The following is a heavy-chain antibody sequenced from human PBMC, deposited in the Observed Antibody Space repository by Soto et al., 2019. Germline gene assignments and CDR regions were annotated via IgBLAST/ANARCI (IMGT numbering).Heavy chain of an antibody. D-gene: IGHD2-2*01. Sequence: AGGSLRLSCTASGFTFGDYAMSWFRQAPGKGLEWVGFIRSKAYGGTTEYAASVKGRFTISRDDSKSIAYLQMNSLKTEDTAVYYCTRLSPIVVPAAMLDYWGQGTLVTVSS. CDR2: IRSKAYGGTT. CDR3: TRLSPIVVPAAMLDY. V-gene: IGHV3-49*03. CDR1: GFTFGDYA. J-gene: IGHJ4*02.